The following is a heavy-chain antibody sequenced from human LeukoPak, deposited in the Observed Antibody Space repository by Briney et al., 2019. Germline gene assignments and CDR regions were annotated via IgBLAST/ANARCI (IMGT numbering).Heavy chain of an antibody. D-gene: IGHD6-25*01. CDR2: ISSISNYI. V-gene: IGHV3-21*01. CDR1: GFTFTSYN. J-gene: IGHJ4*02. Sequence: GGSLGLSCAASGFTFTSYNMDWVRQAPGKGLEWLSSISSISNYIYYAESVKGRFTISRDNAKNLLYLQMDSLRAEDMAIYYCARGGLQSQRLDLLDSWGQGVLVTVSS. CDR3: ARGGLQSQRLDLLDS.